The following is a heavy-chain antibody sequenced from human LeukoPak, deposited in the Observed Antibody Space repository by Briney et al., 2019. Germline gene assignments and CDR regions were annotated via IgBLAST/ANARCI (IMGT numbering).Heavy chain of an antibody. CDR1: GFTFSSYS. Sequence: PGGSLRLSCAASGFTFSSYSMNWVRQAPGKGLEWVSSISSSSSYIYYADSVKGRFTISRDNAKNSLYLQMNSLRAEDTAVYYCARGHGSSDAFDIWGQGTKVTVSS. CDR2: ISSSSSYI. J-gene: IGHJ3*02. V-gene: IGHV3-21*01. CDR3: ARGHGSSDAFDI. D-gene: IGHD1-26*01.